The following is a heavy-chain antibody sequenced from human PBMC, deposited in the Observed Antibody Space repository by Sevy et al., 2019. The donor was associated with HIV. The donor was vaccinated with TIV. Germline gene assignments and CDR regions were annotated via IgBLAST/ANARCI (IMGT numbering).Heavy chain of an antibody. V-gene: IGHV3-30*04. Sequence: GGSLRLSCAASGFTFSSYAMHWVRQAPGKGLEWVAVISYDGSNKYYADSVKGRFTISRDNSKNTLYLQMNSLRAEDTAVYYCARDPGNSHNYGVFDYWGQGTLVTVSS. D-gene: IGHD4-17*01. CDR1: GFTFSSYA. J-gene: IGHJ4*02. CDR2: ISYDGSNK. CDR3: ARDPGNSHNYGVFDY.